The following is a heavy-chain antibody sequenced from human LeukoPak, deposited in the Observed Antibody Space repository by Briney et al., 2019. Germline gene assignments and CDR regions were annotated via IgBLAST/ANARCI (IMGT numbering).Heavy chain of an antibody. V-gene: IGHV3-11*04. J-gene: IGHJ4*02. CDR1: GFTFSDYY. CDR2: ISASGSTI. CDR3: ARDCGGHCYSGFDY. D-gene: IGHD2-21*02. Sequence: GVSLRLSCAASGFTFSDYYMAWIPQAPGKGLEYISHISASGSTIHYGDSVKGRFTIFRDDARNSVYLQMTSLRAEDTATYFCARDCGGHCYSGFDYWGQGALVTVSS.